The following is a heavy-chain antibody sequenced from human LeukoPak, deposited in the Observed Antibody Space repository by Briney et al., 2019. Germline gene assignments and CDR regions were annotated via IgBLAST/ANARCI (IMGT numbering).Heavy chain of an antibody. J-gene: IGHJ4*02. CDR1: GFTFSSYA. Sequence: GGSLRLSCAASGFTFSSYAMHWVRQAPGKGLEGVAVISYDGSNKYYADSVKGRFTISRDNSKNTLYLQMNSLRAEDTAVYYCAGDRATSYFDYWGQGALVTISS. V-gene: IGHV3-30-3*01. CDR3: AGDRATSYFDY. D-gene: IGHD1-26*01. CDR2: ISYDGSNK.